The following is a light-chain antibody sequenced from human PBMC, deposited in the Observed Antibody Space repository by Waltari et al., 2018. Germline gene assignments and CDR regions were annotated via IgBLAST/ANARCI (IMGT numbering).Light chain of an antibody. CDR3: QQYYVWPPIT. Sequence: VLLTQSPASLSVSPGDTVILSCRASHSVRTNLVWYKQKAGQAPRTLIYGASTRASGVPSRFSGSGSETDFTLIISSLQSEDAAVYFCQQYYVWPPITFGGGTKLEI. CDR1: HSVRTN. CDR2: GAS. V-gene: IGKV3-15*01. J-gene: IGKJ4*01.